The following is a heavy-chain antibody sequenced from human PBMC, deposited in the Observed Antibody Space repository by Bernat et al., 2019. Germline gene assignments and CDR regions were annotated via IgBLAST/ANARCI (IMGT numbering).Heavy chain of an antibody. CDR1: GFTFSSYW. J-gene: IGHJ4*02. V-gene: IGHV3-7*03. D-gene: IGHD6-13*01. CDR2: IKQDGSEK. CDR3: ARDRWAAAGNDFDY. Sequence: EVQLVESGGGLVQPRGSLGLSCAASGFTFSSYWMSWVRQAPGKGLEWVANIKQDGSEKYYVDSVKGRFTISRDNAKNSLYLQMNSLRAEDTAVYYCARDRWAAAGNDFDYWGQGTLVTVSS.